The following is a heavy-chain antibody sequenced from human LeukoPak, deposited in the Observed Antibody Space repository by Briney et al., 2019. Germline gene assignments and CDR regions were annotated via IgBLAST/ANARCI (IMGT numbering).Heavy chain of an antibody. J-gene: IGHJ6*03. D-gene: IGHD3-10*01. V-gene: IGHV3-23*01. CDR2: ITGSGGRT. CDR3: AKDSGLRWFGENYYYMDV. CDR1: GFTFSSYE. Sequence: PGGSLRLSCAASGFTFSSYEMNWVRQGPGKGLEWVSVITGSGGRTYYADSVKGRFTISRDNSKNTLYLQMNSLRAEDTALYYCAKDSGLRWFGENYYYMDVWGKGTTVTISS.